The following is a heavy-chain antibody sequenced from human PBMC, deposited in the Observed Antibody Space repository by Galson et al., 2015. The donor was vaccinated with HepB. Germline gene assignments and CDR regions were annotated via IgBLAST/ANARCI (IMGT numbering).Heavy chain of an antibody. J-gene: IGHJ4*02. D-gene: IGHD3/OR15-3a*01. Sequence: QSGAEVKKPGESLKISCKGSGYSFTNYWIGWVRQMPGKGLEWMGIIYPVDPDTRYSPSFQGQVTMSADRSTTTAYLHWSSLKASDTAIYYCARHDLTGVYFDYWGQGSLVTVSS. CDR2: IYPVDPDT. V-gene: IGHV5-51*01. CDR3: ARHDLTGVYFDY. CDR1: GYSFTNYW.